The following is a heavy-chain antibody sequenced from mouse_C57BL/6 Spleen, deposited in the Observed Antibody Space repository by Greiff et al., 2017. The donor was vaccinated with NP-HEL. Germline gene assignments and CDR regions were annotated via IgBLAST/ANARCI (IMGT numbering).Heavy chain of an antibody. CDR3: ARGGYDVGPLGYYAMDY. CDR1: GFTFTDYY. CDR2: IRNKANGYTT. Sequence: EVQLVESGGGLVQPGGSLSLSCAASGFTFTDYYMSWVRQPPGKALEWLGFIRNKANGYTTEYSASVKGRFTISRDNSQSILYLQMNALRAEDSATYYCARGGYDVGPLGYYAMDYWGQGTSVTVSS. V-gene: IGHV7-3*01. D-gene: IGHD2-2*01. J-gene: IGHJ4*01.